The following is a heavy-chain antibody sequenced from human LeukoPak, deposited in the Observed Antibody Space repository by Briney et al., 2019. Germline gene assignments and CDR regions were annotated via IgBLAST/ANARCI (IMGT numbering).Heavy chain of an antibody. CDR2: INPNSGGT. CDR1: GYTFTGYY. D-gene: IGHD5-18*01. V-gene: IGHV1-2*02. CDR3: ARDLGVDTTMIFFDY. Sequence: ASVEVSCKASGYTFTGYYMHWVRQAPGQGLEWMGWINPNSGGTNYAQKFQGRVTMTRDTSISTAYMELSRLRSDDTAVYYCARDLGVDTTMIFFDYWGQGSLVTVSS. J-gene: IGHJ4*02.